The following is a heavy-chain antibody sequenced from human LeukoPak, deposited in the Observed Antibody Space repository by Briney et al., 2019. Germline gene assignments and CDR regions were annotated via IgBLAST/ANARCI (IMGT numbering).Heavy chain of an antibody. D-gene: IGHD5-18*01. V-gene: IGHV3-30*03. CDR2: ISYDGSNK. CDR3: ARQPGYSYGNYYYYGMDV. J-gene: IGHJ6*02. CDR1: GFTFSSYG. Sequence: GGSLRLSCAASGFTFSSYGMHWVRQAPGKGLEWVAAISYDGSNKYYADSVKGRFTISRDNSKNTLYLQMNSLRAEDTAVYYCARQPGYSYGNYYYYGMDVWGQGTTVTVSS.